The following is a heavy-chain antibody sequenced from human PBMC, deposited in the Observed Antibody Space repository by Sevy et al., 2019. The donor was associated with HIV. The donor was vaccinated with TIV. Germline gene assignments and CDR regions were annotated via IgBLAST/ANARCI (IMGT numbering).Heavy chain of an antibody. CDR3: VRDKEVGASILDA. Sequence: WGSLRLSCVASGFKFRNFWMSWVRQAPGKGLECVADRKQDGSEAYYVDSVKGRFTISRDNAKNSLYLQMNSLRDEDTAMYFCVRDKEVGASILDAWGQGTPVTVSS. CDR1: GFKFRNFW. CDR2: RKQDGSEA. J-gene: IGHJ5*02. V-gene: IGHV3-7*03. D-gene: IGHD1-26*01.